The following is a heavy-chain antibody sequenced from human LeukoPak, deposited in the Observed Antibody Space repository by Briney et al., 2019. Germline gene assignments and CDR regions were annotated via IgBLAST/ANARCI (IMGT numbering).Heavy chain of an antibody. Sequence: ASVKVSCKASGYTFTTYYIHWVRQAPGQGLEWMGTIRPSAGSTSYAQKFQGRVTMTRDMSTTTGCMELSSLRSEDTAVYYCVREKSGGTYDYWGQGTLVTVSS. V-gene: IGHV1-46*01. D-gene: IGHD3-16*01. CDR2: IRPSAGST. CDR3: VREKSGGTYDY. CDR1: GYTFTTYY. J-gene: IGHJ4*02.